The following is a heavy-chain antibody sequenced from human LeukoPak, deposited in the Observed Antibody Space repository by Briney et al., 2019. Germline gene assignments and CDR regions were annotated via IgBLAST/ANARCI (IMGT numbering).Heavy chain of an antibody. CDR2: IIPIFGTA. CDR1: GGTFSSYA. D-gene: IGHD2-2*01. J-gene: IGHJ4*02. CDR3: AQYCSSTSCYSSYYFDY. Sequence: SVKVSCKASGGTFSSYAISWVRQAPGQGLEWTGGIIPIFGTANYAQKFQGRVTITTDESTSTAYMELSSLRSEDTAVYYCAQYCSSTSCYSSYYFDYWGQGTLVTVSS. V-gene: IGHV1-69*05.